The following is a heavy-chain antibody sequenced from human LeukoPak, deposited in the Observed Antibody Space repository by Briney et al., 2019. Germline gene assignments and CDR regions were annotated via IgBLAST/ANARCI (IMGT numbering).Heavy chain of an antibody. CDR3: ASTSRFLESGDY. CDR2: IYYSGST. J-gene: IGHJ4*02. Sequence: SETLSLTCTVSGGSISSSSYYWGWIRQPPGKGLEWIGSIYYSGSTYYNPSLKSRVTISVDTSKNQFSLKLSSVTAADTAVYYCASTSRFLESGDYWGQGTLVTVSS. CDR1: GGSISSSSYY. V-gene: IGHV4-39*01. D-gene: IGHD3-3*01.